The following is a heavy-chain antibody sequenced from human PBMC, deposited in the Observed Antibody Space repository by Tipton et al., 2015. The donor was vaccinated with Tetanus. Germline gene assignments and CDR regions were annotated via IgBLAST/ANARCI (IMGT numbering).Heavy chain of an antibody. V-gene: IGHV4-31*03. CDR2: IYHRGST. D-gene: IGHD3-3*01. J-gene: IGHJ2*01. CDR1: GVSISSGGYY. Sequence: TLSLTCTVSGVSISSGGYYWTWIRQHPGKGLEWIVNIYHRGSTYYNPSLKSRVTISVDTSKNQFSLKLSSVTAADTAVYYCARDPAVLRFLEWLPGWYFALWGRGTLVTVSS. CDR3: ARDPAVLRFLEWLPGWYFAL.